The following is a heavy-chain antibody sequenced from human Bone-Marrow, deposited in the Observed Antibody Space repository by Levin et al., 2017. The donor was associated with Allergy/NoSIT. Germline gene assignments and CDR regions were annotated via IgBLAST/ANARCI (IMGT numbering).Heavy chain of an antibody. V-gene: IGHV4-30-4*01. CDR1: GGSISSGDYY. J-gene: IGHJ4*02. CDR2: IYYSGST. Sequence: SCTVSGGSISSGDYYWSWIRQPPGKGLEWIGYIYYSGSTYYNPSLKSRVTISVDTSKNQFSLKLSSVTAADTAVYYCASDNYDSSGSEGYFDYWGQGTLVTVSS. CDR3: ASDNYDSSGSEGYFDY. D-gene: IGHD3-22*01.